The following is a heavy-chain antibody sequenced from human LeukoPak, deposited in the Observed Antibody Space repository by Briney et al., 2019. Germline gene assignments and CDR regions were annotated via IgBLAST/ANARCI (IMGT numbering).Heavy chain of an antibody. J-gene: IGHJ4*02. CDR3: ARDTYSSSWYYFDY. CDR1: GFTFSSYA. V-gene: IGHV3-30*04. D-gene: IGHD6-13*01. Sequence: GGSLRLSCAASGFTFSSYAMHWVRQAPGKGLEWVAVISYDGSNKYYADSVKGRFTIPRDNSKNTLYLQMNSLRAEDTAVYYCARDTYSSSWYYFDYWGQGTLVTVSS. CDR2: ISYDGSNK.